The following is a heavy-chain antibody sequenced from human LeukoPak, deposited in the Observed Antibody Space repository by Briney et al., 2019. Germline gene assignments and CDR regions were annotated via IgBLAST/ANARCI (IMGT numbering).Heavy chain of an antibody. J-gene: IGHJ5*02. CDR3: ARDGRRYYGSGSYFLDWIDP. V-gene: IGHV3-20*04. CDR1: GFNFDDYG. D-gene: IGHD3-10*01. Sequence: GGSLRLSCAASGFNFDDYGMSWVRQAPGKGLEWVSGINWNGRAIGYANSVKGRFTFSRDNAKSSLYLEMSTLRAEDTALYYCARDGRRYYGSGSYFLDWIDPWGQGTLVIVSS. CDR2: INWNGRAI.